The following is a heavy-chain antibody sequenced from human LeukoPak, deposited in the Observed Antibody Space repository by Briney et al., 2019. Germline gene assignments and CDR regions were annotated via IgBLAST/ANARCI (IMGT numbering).Heavy chain of an antibody. J-gene: IGHJ2*01. CDR3: AKDGLITVVAAAVGYFDL. Sequence: GGTLRLSCAASGFAFSSYGMSWVRQAPGKGLEWVATIGESGGSTYYADSVKGRFTISRDNSKNTLYLQMNTLRPEDTAMYYCAKDGLITVVAAAVGYFDLWGRGTLVSVSS. D-gene: IGHD2-15*01. CDR2: IGESGGST. CDR1: GFAFSSYG. V-gene: IGHV3-23*01.